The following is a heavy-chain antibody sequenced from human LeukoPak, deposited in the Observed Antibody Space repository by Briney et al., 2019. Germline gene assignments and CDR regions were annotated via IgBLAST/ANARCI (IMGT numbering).Heavy chain of an antibody. J-gene: IGHJ3*02. V-gene: IGHV3-48*03. D-gene: IGHD3-22*01. Sequence: GGSLRLSCAASGFTFSNYEMNWVRQAPGKGLEWVSYISGSGSTIYYADSVKGRFTISRDNAQNSLYLQMNSLRAEDTAVYYCAHGGDSSGRDAFDIWGQGTMVTVSS. CDR2: ISGSGSTI. CDR1: GFTFSNYE. CDR3: AHGGDSSGRDAFDI.